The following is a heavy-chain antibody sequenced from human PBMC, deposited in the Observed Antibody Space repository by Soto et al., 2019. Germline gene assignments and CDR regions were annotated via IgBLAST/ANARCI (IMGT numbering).Heavy chain of an antibody. J-gene: IGHJ4*02. CDR1: GGSISSGDYY. CDR2: IYYSGST. V-gene: IGHV4-30-4*01. D-gene: IGHD3-22*01. Sequence: QVQLQESCPGLVKPSQTLSLTCTVSGGSISSGDYYWSWIRQPPGKGLEWIGYIYYSGSTYYNPSLKSRVTISVDTSKNQFSLKLSTVTAADPAVYYCARGPPLVVVGGDYWGQGTLVTVSS. CDR3: ARGPPLVVVGGDY.